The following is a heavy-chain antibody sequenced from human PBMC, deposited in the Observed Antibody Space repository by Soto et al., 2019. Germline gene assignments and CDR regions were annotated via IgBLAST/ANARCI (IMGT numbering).Heavy chain of an antibody. J-gene: IGHJ6*02. CDR1: GFTVSSNY. Sequence: GGSLRLSCAASGFTVSSNYMSWVRQAPGKGLEWVSVIYSGGSTYYADSVKGRFTISRDNSKNTLYLQMNSLRAGDTAVYYCASPSIAAAANYYYYGMDVWGQGTTVTVSS. V-gene: IGHV3-53*01. CDR3: ASPSIAAAANYYYYGMDV. D-gene: IGHD6-13*01. CDR2: IYSGGST.